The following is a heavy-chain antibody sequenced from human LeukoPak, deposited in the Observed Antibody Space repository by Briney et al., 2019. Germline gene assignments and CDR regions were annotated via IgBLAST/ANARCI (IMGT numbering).Heavy chain of an antibody. CDR2: IIPILGIA. V-gene: IGHV1-69*04. CDR3: ARVPFTGIAAAGDGGDDY. D-gene: IGHD6-13*01. CDR1: GGTFSSYA. Sequence: ASVKVSCKASGGTFSSYAISWVRQAPGQGLEWMGRIIPILGIANYAQKFQGRVTITADKSTSTAYMELSSLRSEDTAVYYCARVPFTGIAAAGDGGDDYWGQGTLVTVSS. J-gene: IGHJ4*02.